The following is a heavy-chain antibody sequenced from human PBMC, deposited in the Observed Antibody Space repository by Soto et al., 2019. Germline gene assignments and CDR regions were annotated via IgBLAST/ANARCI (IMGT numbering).Heavy chain of an antibody. CDR3: ARDMNAPDYSNYFYYYYYGMDV. D-gene: IGHD4-4*01. J-gene: IGHJ6*02. CDR2: INPNSGGT. V-gene: IGHV1-2*02. Sequence: GASVKFYCKASGYTFTGYYTHWVRQAPGQGLEWMGWINPNSGGTNYAQKFQGRVTMTRDTSISTAYMELSRLRSDDTAVYYCARDMNAPDYSNYFYYYYYGMDVWGQGTTVTVS. CDR1: GYTFTGYY.